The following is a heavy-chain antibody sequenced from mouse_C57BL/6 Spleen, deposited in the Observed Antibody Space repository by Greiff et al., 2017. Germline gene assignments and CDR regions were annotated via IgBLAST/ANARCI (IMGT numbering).Heavy chain of an antibody. V-gene: IGHV1-7*01. CDR3: ESPVITTVVATGFDY. Sequence: QVQLQQSGAELAKPGASVKLSCKASGYTFTSYWMHWVKQRPGQGLEWIGYINPSSGYTKYNQKFKDKATLTADKSSSTSYMQLSSLTYEDSAVYYCESPVITTVVATGFDYWGQGTTLTVSS. J-gene: IGHJ2*01. CDR2: INPSSGYT. D-gene: IGHD1-1*01. CDR1: GYTFTSYW.